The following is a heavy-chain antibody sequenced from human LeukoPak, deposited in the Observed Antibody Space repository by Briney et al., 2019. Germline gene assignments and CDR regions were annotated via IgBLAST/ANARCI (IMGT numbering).Heavy chain of an antibody. CDR1: GFTFSSYW. V-gene: IGHV3-7*01. CDR3: ARGRMVRGVAIHY. D-gene: IGHD3-10*01. Sequence: GGSLRLSCAASGFTFSSYWMSWVRQAPGKGLEWVANIKQDGSEKYYVDSVKGRFTISRDNAKNSLYLQMNSLRAEDTAVYYCARGRMVRGVAIHYWGQGTLVTVSS. J-gene: IGHJ4*02. CDR2: IKQDGSEK.